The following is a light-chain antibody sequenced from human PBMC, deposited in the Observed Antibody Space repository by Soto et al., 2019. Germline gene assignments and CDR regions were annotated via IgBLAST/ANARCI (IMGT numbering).Light chain of an antibody. CDR3: SSYAGSNNRYV. J-gene: IGLJ1*01. Sequence: QSALTQPPSASGSPGQSVAISCTGSSSDIGGYNFVSWYQQHPGKAPKLMIYEVTKRPSGVPDRFSGSKSGNKASLTVSGLQAEDEADYYCSSYAGSNNRYVFGTGTKLTVL. V-gene: IGLV2-8*01. CDR1: SSDIGGYNF. CDR2: EVT.